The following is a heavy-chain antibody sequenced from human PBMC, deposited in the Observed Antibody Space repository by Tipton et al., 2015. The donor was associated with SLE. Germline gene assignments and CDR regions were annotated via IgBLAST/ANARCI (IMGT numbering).Heavy chain of an antibody. D-gene: IGHD6-19*01. CDR1: GYSFISYW. CDR3: ARQLHHGYSSGWYDY. V-gene: IGHV5-51*01. J-gene: IGHJ4*02. CDR2: IYPGDSDT. Sequence: VQLVQSGAEVKKPGESVKISCKGSGYSFISYWIGWVRQMPGKGLEWMGIIYPGDSDTRYSPSFQGQVTISVDGSIDTAYLQWSSLKASDTAMYYCARQLHHGYSSGWYDYWGQGTLVTVSS.